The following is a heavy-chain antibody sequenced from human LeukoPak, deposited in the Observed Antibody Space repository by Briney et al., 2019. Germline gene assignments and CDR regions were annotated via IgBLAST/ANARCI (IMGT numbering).Heavy chain of an antibody. CDR1: GYTFSSYY. D-gene: IGHD6-19*01. CDR2: ISPSGDYT. Sequence: GASVKVSCKASGYTFSSYYMHWVRQAPGQGLEWMGIISPSGDYTRYAQKLQSRVSMTLDTSTSTVYMELNSLESEDTAMYYCARDNSGWSVDYWGQGTLVIVTS. CDR3: ARDNSGWSVDY. V-gene: IGHV1-46*04. J-gene: IGHJ4*02.